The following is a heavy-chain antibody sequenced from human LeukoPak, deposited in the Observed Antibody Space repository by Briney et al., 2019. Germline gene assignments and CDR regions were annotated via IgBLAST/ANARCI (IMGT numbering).Heavy chain of an antibody. Sequence: GGSLRLSCAASGFSLSDSHMHWVRQAPGKGLEWVSYISSLSTSIYYTDSVKGRFTISRDNAKNSLYLQMNNLRAEDTAVYYCGRDKEDWGQGTLVTVSS. CDR1: GFSLSDSH. J-gene: IGHJ4*02. CDR3: GRDKED. CDR2: ISSLSTSI. V-gene: IGHV3-48*04.